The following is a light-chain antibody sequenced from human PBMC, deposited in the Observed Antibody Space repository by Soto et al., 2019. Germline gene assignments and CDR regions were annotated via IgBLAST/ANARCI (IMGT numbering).Light chain of an antibody. CDR3: QQYNSYSWT. Sequence: AIRMTQSPSSSSSSTGDRVTITCRASQGISSYLAWYQQKPGKAPKLLIYDASSLESGVPSRFSGSGSGTEFTLTISSLQNDDFATYYCQQYNSYSWTFGQGTKVDIK. J-gene: IGKJ1*01. V-gene: IGKV1-8*01. CDR2: DAS. CDR1: QGISSY.